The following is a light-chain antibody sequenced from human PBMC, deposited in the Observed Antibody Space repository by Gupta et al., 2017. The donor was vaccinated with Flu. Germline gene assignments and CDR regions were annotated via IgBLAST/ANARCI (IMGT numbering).Light chain of an antibody. Sequence: QSVLTQPPSASGTPGQRVTISCSGSSYNIGSNYVYWYQQLPGTAPKLLIYRNNQRPSGVPDRFSGSKSGTSASLAISGLRSEDEADYYCAAWDDSLSVNWVFGGGTKLTVL. CDR3: AAWDDSLSVNWV. V-gene: IGLV1-47*01. CDR1: SYNIGSNY. J-gene: IGLJ3*02. CDR2: RNN.